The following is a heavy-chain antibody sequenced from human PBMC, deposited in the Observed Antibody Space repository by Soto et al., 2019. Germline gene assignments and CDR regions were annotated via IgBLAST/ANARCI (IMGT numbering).Heavy chain of an antibody. D-gene: IGHD3-9*01. V-gene: IGHV3-53*01. CDR1: GFSVTDHY. CDR3: ARSFNDWTTYFDY. J-gene: IGHJ4*02. CDR2: LFTGGSA. Sequence: GGSLRLSCAASGFSVTDHYMTWVRQAPGKGLEWVSVLFTGGSAYYGDSVKGRFTISRDSSTNTLYLQMNSLKVGDTAFYFCARSFNDWTTYFDYWSEGTLVTVSS.